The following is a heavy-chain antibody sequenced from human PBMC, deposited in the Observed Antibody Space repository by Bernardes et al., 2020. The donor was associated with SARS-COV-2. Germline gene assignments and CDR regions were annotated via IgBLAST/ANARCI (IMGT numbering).Heavy chain of an antibody. V-gene: IGHV2-5*02. CDR2: IYWDGDK. CDR3: VHNPVGSGIRH. CDR1: GFSLTTNDVD. J-gene: IGHJ4*02. Sequence: SCPTLVKPTQTLTLTCNFSGFSLTTNDVDVGWIRQPPGKALEWLGTIYWDGDKRYSPSLKTRVSITKDTSENQVVLTVDNMDPVDTGTYYCVHNPVGSGIRHWGQGTQVTVSS. D-gene: IGHD3-3*02.